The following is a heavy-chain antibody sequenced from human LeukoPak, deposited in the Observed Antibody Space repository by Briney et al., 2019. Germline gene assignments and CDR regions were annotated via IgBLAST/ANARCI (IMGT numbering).Heavy chain of an antibody. CDR3: ATQYYYDSSGYYDGDY. J-gene: IGHJ4*02. CDR1: GFTFSSYS. Sequence: GGSLRLSCAASGFTFSSYSMNWVRQAPGKGLEWVSSISSSSSYIYYADSVKGRFTISRDNAKNSLYLQMNSLRAEDTAVYYCATQYYYDSSGYYDGDYWGQGTLVTVSS. D-gene: IGHD3-22*01. CDR2: ISSSSSYI. V-gene: IGHV3-21*01.